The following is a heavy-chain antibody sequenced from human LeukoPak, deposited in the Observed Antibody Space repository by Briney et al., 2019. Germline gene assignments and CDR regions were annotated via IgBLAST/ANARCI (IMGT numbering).Heavy chain of an antibody. Sequence: SETLSLTCTVSGGSISSSSYYWGWIRQPPGKGLEWIGSIYYSGSTYYNPSLKSRVTISVDTSKNQFSLKLSSVTAADTAVYYCAGEKDIVEVGWFDPWGQGTLVTVSS. J-gene: IGHJ5*02. D-gene: IGHD2-2*01. CDR3: AGEKDIVEVGWFDP. V-gene: IGHV4-39*07. CDR2: IYYSGST. CDR1: GGSISSSSYY.